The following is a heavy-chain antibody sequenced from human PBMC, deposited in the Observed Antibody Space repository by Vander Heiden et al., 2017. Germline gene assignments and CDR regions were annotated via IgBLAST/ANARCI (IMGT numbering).Heavy chain of an antibody. CDR1: GFTFNSYS. D-gene: IGHD6-13*01. J-gene: IGHJ3*02. Sequence: EVQLVESGGGLVKPGESLRLSCGASGFTFNSYSINWVRQAPGKGLEWVSSISSTSTYIFYADSVRGCFTISRDNARNSVYLQINSLRAEDTAVYFCARTVATPRSDAFDIWGQGTVVTVSS. CDR2: ISSTSTYI. V-gene: IGHV3-21*02. CDR3: ARTVATPRSDAFDI.